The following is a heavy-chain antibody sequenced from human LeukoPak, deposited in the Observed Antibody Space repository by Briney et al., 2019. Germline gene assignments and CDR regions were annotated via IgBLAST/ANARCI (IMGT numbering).Heavy chain of an antibody. CDR3: ARAGYSSSWPPDY. D-gene: IGHD6-13*01. Sequence: SETLSLTCAVYGGSFSGYYWSWIRQPPGKGLEWIGEINHSGSTNYNPSLKSRVTISVDTSKNQFSLKLSSVTAADTAVYYRARAGYSSSWPPDYWGQGTLVTVSS. J-gene: IGHJ4*02. V-gene: IGHV4-34*01. CDR1: GGSFSGYY. CDR2: INHSGST.